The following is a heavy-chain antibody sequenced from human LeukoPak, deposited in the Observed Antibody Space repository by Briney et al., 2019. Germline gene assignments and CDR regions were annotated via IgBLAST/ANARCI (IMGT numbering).Heavy chain of an antibody. CDR3: ARGASVGHLYFDY. Sequence: GGSLRLSCAASGFPFSSYSMNWVRQAPGEGLEWVSYISSSRTTSYADSVTGRFTISRDNAKNSLYLQMNSLRAEDTAVYYCARGASVGHLYFDYWGQGTLVTVSS. J-gene: IGHJ4*02. D-gene: IGHD3-16*01. CDR2: ISSSRTT. V-gene: IGHV3-48*01. CDR1: GFPFSSYS.